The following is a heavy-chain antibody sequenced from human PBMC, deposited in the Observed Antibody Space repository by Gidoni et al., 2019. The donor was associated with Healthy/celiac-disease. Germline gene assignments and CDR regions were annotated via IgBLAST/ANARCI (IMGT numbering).Heavy chain of an antibody. Sequence: QVQLVQSGAEVKKPGASVTVSCKASGYTFTSYGIRWVRQAPGQGLEWMGWISAYNGNTNYAQKLQGRVTMTTDTSTSTAYMELRSLRSDDTAVYYCARDIGYCSGGSCYPIKTIDYWGQGTLITVSS. D-gene: IGHD2-15*01. CDR1: GYTFTSYG. CDR3: ARDIGYCSGGSCYPIKTIDY. J-gene: IGHJ4*02. V-gene: IGHV1-18*01. CDR2: ISAYNGNT.